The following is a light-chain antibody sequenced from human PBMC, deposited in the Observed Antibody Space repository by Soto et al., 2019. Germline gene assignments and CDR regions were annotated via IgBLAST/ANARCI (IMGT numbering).Light chain of an antibody. V-gene: IGKV3-20*01. CDR3: QQYGNSRT. CDR2: GAS. J-gene: IGKJ1*01. Sequence: EIVLTQSPGTLSLSPGERATLSCRASQSVSSSYLAWYQQKPGQAPRLLIYGASSRATGIPDRFSGSGSGTDFTLTTSRLEPEDFAVYYCQQYGNSRTFGQGTKVDI. CDR1: QSVSSSY.